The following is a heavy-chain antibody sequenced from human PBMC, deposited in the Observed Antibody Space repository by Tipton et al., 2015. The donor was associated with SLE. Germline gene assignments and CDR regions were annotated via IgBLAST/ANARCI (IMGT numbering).Heavy chain of an antibody. CDR3: AGGVKYDY. V-gene: IGHV1-18*01. Sequence: QVQLVQSGAEVKKPGASVKVSCKASGYTLTSYGISWMRQAPGQGLEWMGWISDNDDNTNYPQRLQGRVTMTIDTSTNTAYMELRSLRSDDTAIYYCAGGVKYDYWGQGTLITVSS. D-gene: IGHD3-16*01. J-gene: IGHJ4*02. CDR1: GYTLTSYG. CDR2: ISDNDDNT.